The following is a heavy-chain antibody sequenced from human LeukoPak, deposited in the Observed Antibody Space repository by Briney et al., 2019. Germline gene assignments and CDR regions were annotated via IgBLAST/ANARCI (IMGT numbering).Heavy chain of an antibody. CDR3: ARDRPFIQGAFDI. CDR2: IYHSGST. Sequence: PSQTLSLTCAVSGGSISSGGYSWSWIRQPPGKGLEWIGYIYHSGSTYYNPSLKSRVTISVDTSKNQFSLKLSSVTAADTAVYYCARDRPFIQGAFDIWGQGTMVTVSS. J-gene: IGHJ3*02. V-gene: IGHV4-30-2*01. CDR1: GGSISSGGYS.